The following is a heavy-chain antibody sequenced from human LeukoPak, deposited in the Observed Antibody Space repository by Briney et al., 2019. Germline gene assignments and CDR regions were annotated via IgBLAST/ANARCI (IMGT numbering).Heavy chain of an antibody. CDR2: ISSSGSTI. D-gene: IGHD3-10*01. J-gene: IGHJ5*02. V-gene: IGHV3-48*03. CDR3: ARGTAFLWFGESGEFGFDP. Sequence: PGGSLRLSCAASGFTFSSYEMNWVRQAPGKGLEWVSYISSSGSTIYYADSVKGRFTISRDNAKNSLYLQMNSLRAEDTAVYYCARGTAFLWFGESGEFGFDPWGQGTLVTVSS. CDR1: GFTFSSYE.